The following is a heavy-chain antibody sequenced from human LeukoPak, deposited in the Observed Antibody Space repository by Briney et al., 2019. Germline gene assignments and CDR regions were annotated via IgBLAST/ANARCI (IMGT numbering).Heavy chain of an antibody. CDR3: ARGLFRYCSGGSRYSGDY. Sequence: SETLSLTCAVYGGSFSGYYWSWIRQPPGKGLEWIGEINHSGSTNYNPSLKSRVTISVDTSKNQFSLKLSSVTAADTAVYYCARGLFRYCSGGSRYSGDYWGQGTLVTVSS. J-gene: IGHJ4*02. D-gene: IGHD2-15*01. V-gene: IGHV4-34*01. CDR1: GGSFSGYY. CDR2: INHSGST.